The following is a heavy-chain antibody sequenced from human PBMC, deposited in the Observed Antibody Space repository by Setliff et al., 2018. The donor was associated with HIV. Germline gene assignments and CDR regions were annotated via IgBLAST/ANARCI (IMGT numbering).Heavy chain of an antibody. V-gene: IGHV4-61*02. CDR2: IYSSGST. CDR3: ARHVARFDYDTGGYYVSHFDY. J-gene: IGHJ4*02. D-gene: IGHD3-22*01. Sequence: PSETLSLTCTVSGDSISSGTYYWSWIRQPAGKGLEWIGRIYSSGSTNYNPSLESRVTISVDTSKNQFSLKLNSVTAADTAVYFCARHVARFDYDTGGYYVSHFDYWGQGTQVTVSS. CDR1: GDSISSGTYY.